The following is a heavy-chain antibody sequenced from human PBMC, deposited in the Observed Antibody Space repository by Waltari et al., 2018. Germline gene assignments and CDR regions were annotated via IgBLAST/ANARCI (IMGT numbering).Heavy chain of an antibody. J-gene: IGHJ4*02. CDR2: ISSNGVSI. Sequence: EVQLVESGGGLVQPGGSLRLSCSASGFTFTGYAMHWVRQDPGKGLEYCSTISSNGVSIYYADSVNDRFTISRDNSKNTLYLQMSSLRAEDTAVYYCVKDNYYDGSGYYPTPGYWGQGTLVTVSS. CDR1: GFTFTGYA. CDR3: VKDNYYDGSGYYPTPGY. V-gene: IGHV3-64D*06. D-gene: IGHD3-22*01.